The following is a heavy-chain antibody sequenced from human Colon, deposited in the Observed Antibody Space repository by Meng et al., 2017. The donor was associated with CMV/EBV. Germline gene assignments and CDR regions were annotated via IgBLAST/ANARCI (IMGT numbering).Heavy chain of an antibody. D-gene: IGHD3-10*01. CDR3: ARPRGTYYYGSGMDV. CDR1: GPMFSKYA. Sequence: GESLKISCAASGPMFSKYAMHWVRQAPGKGLEWVALMSYDESKTYYADSVEGRFTISRDISENTVYLEMNNLTPEDTAIYYCARPRGTYYYGSGMDVWGQGTTVTVSS. V-gene: IGHV3-30*04. CDR2: MSYDESKT. J-gene: IGHJ6*02.